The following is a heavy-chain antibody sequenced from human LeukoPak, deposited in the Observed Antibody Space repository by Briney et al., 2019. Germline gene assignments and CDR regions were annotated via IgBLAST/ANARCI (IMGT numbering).Heavy chain of an antibody. V-gene: IGHV3-23*01. CDR3: ARELRSGYSYGSFAFDI. J-gene: IGHJ3*02. CDR2: ISGSGGST. Sequence: GGSLRLSCAASGFTLSSYAMSWVRQAPGKGLEWVSAISGSGGSTYYADSVKGRFAISRDNSKNTLYLQMNSLRDEDTAVYYCARELRSGYSYGSFAFDIWGQGTMVTVSS. CDR1: GFTLSSYA. D-gene: IGHD5-18*01.